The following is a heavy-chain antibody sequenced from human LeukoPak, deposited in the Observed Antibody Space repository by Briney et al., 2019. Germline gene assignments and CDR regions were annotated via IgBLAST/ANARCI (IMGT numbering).Heavy chain of an antibody. CDR2: ISSYNGNT. V-gene: IGHV1-18*01. D-gene: IGHD4-17*01. J-gene: IGHJ3*02. CDR1: GYPFINYG. Sequence: ASVKVSCKASGYPFINYGITWVRQAPGQGLEWMGWISSYNGNTNYAQKLQGRVSMTTDTSTSTAYMELRSLRSDDTAVYYCARKIYGADAGAFDIWGQGTMVTVSS. CDR3: ARKIYGADAGAFDI.